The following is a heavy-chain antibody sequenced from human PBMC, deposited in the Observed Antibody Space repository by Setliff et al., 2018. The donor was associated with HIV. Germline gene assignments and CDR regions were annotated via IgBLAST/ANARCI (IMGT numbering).Heavy chain of an antibody. CDR3: VRDYYDSGGLSAPRLDY. J-gene: IGHJ4*02. CDR1: GFTFSSYA. D-gene: IGHD3-22*01. CDR2: ISSSSIYI. V-gene: IGHV3-21*01. Sequence: GSLRLSCAASGFTFSSYAMSWVRQAPGKGLEWVSSISSSSIYIYYADSVKGRFTISRDNAKNSVYLQMNSLRAEDTAVYYCVRDYYDSGGLSAPRLDYWGQGTLVTVSS.